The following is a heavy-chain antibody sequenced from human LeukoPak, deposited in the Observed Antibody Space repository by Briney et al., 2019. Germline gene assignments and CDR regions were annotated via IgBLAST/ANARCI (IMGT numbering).Heavy chain of an antibody. Sequence: GGSLRLSCAASGFTFITYEMHWVRQAPGKGLAWVSSIDASSNLYYADSVKGRFTISRDNAKKSLYLQMNSLRAEDTAVYYCASREPAAIWGQGTLVTVSS. J-gene: IGHJ4*02. CDR3: ASREPAAI. D-gene: IGHD2-2*01. CDR1: GFTFITYE. V-gene: IGHV3-69-1*02. CDR2: IDASSNL.